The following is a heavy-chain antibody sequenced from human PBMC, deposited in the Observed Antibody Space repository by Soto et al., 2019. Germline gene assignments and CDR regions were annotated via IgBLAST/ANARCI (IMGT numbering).Heavy chain of an antibody. CDR2: IIPIFGTA. CDR3: AREQYSYGSYYYYGMDV. CDR1: GGTFSSYA. V-gene: IGHV1-69*13. J-gene: IGHJ6*02. Sequence: SVKVSCKASGGTFSSYAISWVRQAPGQGLEWMGGIIPIFGTANYAQKFQGRVTITADESTSTAYMELSSLRSEDTAVYYCAREQYSYGSYYYYGMDVWGQGATVTVSS. D-gene: IGHD5-18*01.